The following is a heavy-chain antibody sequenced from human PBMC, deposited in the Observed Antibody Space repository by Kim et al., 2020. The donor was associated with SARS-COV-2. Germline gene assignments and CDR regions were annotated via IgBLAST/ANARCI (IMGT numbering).Heavy chain of an antibody. Sequence: GGSLRLSCAASGFTFSSYWMSWVRQAPGKGLEWVANIKQDGSEKYYVDSVKGRFTISRDNAKNSLYLQMNSLRAEDTAVYYCANHYGSGSYYFDYWGQGTLVTVSS. V-gene: IGHV3-7*01. J-gene: IGHJ4*02. CDR2: IKQDGSEK. CDR3: ANHYGSGSYYFDY. CDR1: GFTFSSYW. D-gene: IGHD3-10*01.